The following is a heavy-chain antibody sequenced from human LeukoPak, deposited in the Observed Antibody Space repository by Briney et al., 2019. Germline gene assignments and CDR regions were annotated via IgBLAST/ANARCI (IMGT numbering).Heavy chain of an antibody. CDR3: ARDGEYSDFWGGSYISPRGNYYYMDV. Sequence: ASVKVSCKASGYTFFRYYMHWVRQAPGQGLEWMGWINPNSGGTNYAQKFQGRVTMTRDTSISTAYMELSRLRSDDTAVYYCARDGEYSDFWGGSYISPRGNYYYMDVWGKGTTVTVSS. CDR1: GYTFFRYY. J-gene: IGHJ6*03. CDR2: INPNSGGT. V-gene: IGHV1-2*02. D-gene: IGHD3-3*01.